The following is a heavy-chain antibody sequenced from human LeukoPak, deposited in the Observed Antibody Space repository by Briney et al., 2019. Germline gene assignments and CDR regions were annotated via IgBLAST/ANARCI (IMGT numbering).Heavy chain of an antibody. CDR2: ISYDGSNK. Sequence: GGSLRLSCAASGFSFSSYAMHWVRQAPGKGLEWVAVISYDGSNKYYADSVKGRFTVSRDNSKNTVYLQMNSLRPEDTALYYCARALLVATGGIDYWGQGTLVTVSS. CDR1: GFSFSSYA. J-gene: IGHJ4*02. CDR3: ARALLVATGGIDY. V-gene: IGHV3-30-3*01. D-gene: IGHD5-12*01.